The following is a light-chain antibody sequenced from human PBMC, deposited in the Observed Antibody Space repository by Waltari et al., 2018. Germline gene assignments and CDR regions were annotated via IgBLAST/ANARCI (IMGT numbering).Light chain of an antibody. V-gene: IGLV2-8*01. CDR1: SSDVGGYNY. J-gene: IGLJ1*01. CDR2: EVS. CDR3: SSFEV. Sequence: QSALTQPPSASGSPGQSVTISCTGTSSDVGGYNYVSWYQQHPGKAPKLMIYEVSQRPSGVPDRFSGSKDGNTASLTVSGLQAEDEADYYCSSFEVFGTGTKVTVL.